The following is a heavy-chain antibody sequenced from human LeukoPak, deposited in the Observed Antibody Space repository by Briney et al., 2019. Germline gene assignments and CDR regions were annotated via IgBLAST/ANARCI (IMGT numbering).Heavy chain of an antibody. Sequence: SETLSLTCTVSGGSISTYYWNWLRRPPGKGLEWIGNIYYSGSTYYNPSLKSRVTMSVDTPKNQFSLKLSSVTAADTAVYYCARFNPAAGSFCFDYWGQGTLVTVSS. D-gene: IGHD6-13*01. CDR2: IYYSGST. J-gene: IGHJ4*02. CDR3: ARFNPAAGSFCFDY. CDR1: GGSISTYY. V-gene: IGHV4-59*04.